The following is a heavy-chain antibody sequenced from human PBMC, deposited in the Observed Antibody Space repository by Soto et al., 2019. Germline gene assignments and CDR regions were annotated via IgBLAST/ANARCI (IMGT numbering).Heavy chain of an antibody. CDR2: IYYSGST. Sequence: SETLSLTCTVSGGSISSSSYYWGWIRQPPGKGLEWIGSIYYSGSTYYNPSLKSRVTISVDTSKNQFSLKLSSVTAADTAVYYCARRLTTTNPPYYYYYSMDVWGKGTTVTVSS. D-gene: IGHD4-17*01. J-gene: IGHJ6*03. V-gene: IGHV4-39*01. CDR3: ARRLTTTNPPYYYYYSMDV. CDR1: GGSISSSSYY.